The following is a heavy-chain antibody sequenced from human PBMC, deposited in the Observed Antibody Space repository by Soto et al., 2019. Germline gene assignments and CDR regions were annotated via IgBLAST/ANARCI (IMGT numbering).Heavy chain of an antibody. D-gene: IGHD6-25*01. CDR3: ARGGYPKVYGMDV. V-gene: IGHV4-34*01. Sequence: SETLSLTCAVYGGSFSSYYWSWIRQPPGKGLEWIGGINHSGSTNYDPSLKSRVTISVDTSKNQFSLKLNSVTAADTAVYYCARGGYPKVYGMDVWGQGTTVTVSS. J-gene: IGHJ6*02. CDR1: GGSFSSYY. CDR2: INHSGST.